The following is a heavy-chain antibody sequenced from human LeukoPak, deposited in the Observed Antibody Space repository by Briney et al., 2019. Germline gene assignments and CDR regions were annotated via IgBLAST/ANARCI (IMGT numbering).Heavy chain of an antibody. V-gene: IGHV3-33*06. D-gene: IGHD2-21*02. CDR2: IWYDGSKK. Sequence: GGSLRLFRAASGFTFSSYTTHWVRQAPGKGLEWVAVIWYDGSKKYYADSVKGRFTIPRDNSQNTLYLQMNSLRAEDTAVYYCAKGGDGSLNYWGQGTLVTVSS. CDR3: AKGGDGSLNY. J-gene: IGHJ4*02. CDR1: GFTFSSYT.